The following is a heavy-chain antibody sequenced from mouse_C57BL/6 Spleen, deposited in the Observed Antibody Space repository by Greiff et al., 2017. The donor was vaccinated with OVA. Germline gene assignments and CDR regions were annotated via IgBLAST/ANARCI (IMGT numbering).Heavy chain of an antibody. CDR1: GFTFSSYA. Sequence: DVHLVESGGGLVKPGGSLKLSCAASGFTFSSYAMSWVRQTPEKRLEWVATISDGGSYTYYPDNVKGRFTISRDNAKNNLYLQMSHLKSEDTAMYYCARGAITTVVATGYFDYWGQGTTLTVSS. D-gene: IGHD1-1*01. V-gene: IGHV5-4*01. CDR3: ARGAITTVVATGYFDY. CDR2: ISDGGSYT. J-gene: IGHJ2*01.